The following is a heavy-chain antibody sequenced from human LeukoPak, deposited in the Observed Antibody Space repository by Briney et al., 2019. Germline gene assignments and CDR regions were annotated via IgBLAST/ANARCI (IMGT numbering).Heavy chain of an antibody. CDR1: GYTFTGYY. V-gene: IGHV1-2*02. CDR2: INPNSGGT. Sequence: ASVKVSCKASGYTFTGYYMYWVRQAPGQGLEWMGWINPNSGGTNYAQKFQGRVTMTRDTSISTAYMELSRLRSDDTAVYYCASRYCSSTTCVYFDYWGQGTLVTVSS. CDR3: ASRYCSSTTCVYFDY. D-gene: IGHD2-2*01. J-gene: IGHJ4*02.